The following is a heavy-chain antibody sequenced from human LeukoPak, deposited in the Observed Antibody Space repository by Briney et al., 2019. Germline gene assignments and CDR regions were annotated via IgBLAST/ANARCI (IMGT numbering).Heavy chain of an antibody. V-gene: IGHV3-23*01. CDR1: GFTFTTYW. D-gene: IGHD5-18*01. CDR3: AKGSRPGYSYGPREYYYYMDV. J-gene: IGHJ6*03. Sequence: GGSLRLSCAASGFTFTTYWLGWVRQPPGKGLEWVSAISGSGGSTFYADSVKGRFTISRDNSKNTLYLQMNSLRAEDTAVYYCAKGSRPGYSYGPREYYYYMDVWGKGTTVTVSS. CDR2: ISGSGGST.